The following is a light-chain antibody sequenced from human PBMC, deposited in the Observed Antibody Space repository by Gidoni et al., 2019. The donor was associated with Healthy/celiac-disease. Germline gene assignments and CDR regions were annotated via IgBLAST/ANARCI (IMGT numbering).Light chain of an antibody. Sequence: EIVLTQSPGTLSLSPGESATLSCRASQSVSSSYFAWYQQKPGQAPRLLIYGASSGSGTDFTLTISRLEPEDFAVYYCQQYGSSGETFGQGTKVEIK. CDR2: GAS. J-gene: IGKJ1*01. V-gene: IGKV3-20*01. CDR3: QQYGSSGET. CDR1: QSVSSSY.